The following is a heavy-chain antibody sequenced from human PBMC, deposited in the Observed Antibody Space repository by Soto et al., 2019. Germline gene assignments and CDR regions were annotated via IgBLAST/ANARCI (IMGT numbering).Heavy chain of an antibody. Sequence: PVKVPFKASGYTFTSYCISWVRPATGQGLEWMGWIIAYNGNTNYAQKLQGRVTMTTDTSTSTAYMELRSLRSDDTAVYYCAREAWIQLWPHNDYWGQGTLVTGSA. CDR1: GYTFTSYC. CDR2: IIAYNGNT. D-gene: IGHD5-18*01. J-gene: IGHJ4*02. CDR3: AREAWIQLWPHNDY. V-gene: IGHV1-18*04.